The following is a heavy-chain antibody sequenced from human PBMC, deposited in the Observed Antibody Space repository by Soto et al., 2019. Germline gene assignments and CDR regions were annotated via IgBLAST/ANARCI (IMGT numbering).Heavy chain of an antibody. V-gene: IGHV4-39*01. D-gene: IGHD3-3*01. Sequence: SETLSLTCTVSGGSISSSSYYWGWIRQPPGKGLEWIGSIYYSGSTYYNPSLKSRVTISVDTSKNQFSLKLSSVTAADTAVYYCASIGQDFWSGYQIDYWGQGTLVTVSS. CDR3: ASIGQDFWSGYQIDY. CDR2: IYYSGST. J-gene: IGHJ4*02. CDR1: GGSISSSSYY.